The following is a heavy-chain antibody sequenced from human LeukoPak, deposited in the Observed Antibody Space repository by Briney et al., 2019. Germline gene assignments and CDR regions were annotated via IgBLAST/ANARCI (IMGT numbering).Heavy chain of an antibody. Sequence: PGRSLRLSCAASGFIFSTHGMHWVRQAPGRGLEWVAIIWYDGSDKYYADSVKGRFTISRDNSKDTLYLQIDSLRAEDTAVYYCARGRGLGSGSYYYYFDSWGQGTLVTVSS. J-gene: IGHJ4*02. D-gene: IGHD3-22*01. CDR3: ARGRGLGSGSYYYYFDS. CDR1: GFIFSTHG. CDR2: IWYDGSDK. V-gene: IGHV3-33*01.